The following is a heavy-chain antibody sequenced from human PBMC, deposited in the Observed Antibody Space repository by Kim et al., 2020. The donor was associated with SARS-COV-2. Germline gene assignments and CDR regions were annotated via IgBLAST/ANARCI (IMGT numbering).Heavy chain of an antibody. CDR3: APIDYGSGSYSPNYYYGMDV. D-gene: IGHD3-10*01. CDR1: GFTFSSYS. V-gene: IGHV3-21*01. Sequence: GGSLRLSCAASGFTFSSYSMNWVRQAPGKGLEWVSSISSSSSYIYYADSVKGRFTISRDNAKNSLYLQMNSLRAEDTAVYYCAPIDYGSGSYSPNYYYGMDVWGQGTTVTVSS. CDR2: ISSSSSYI. J-gene: IGHJ6*02.